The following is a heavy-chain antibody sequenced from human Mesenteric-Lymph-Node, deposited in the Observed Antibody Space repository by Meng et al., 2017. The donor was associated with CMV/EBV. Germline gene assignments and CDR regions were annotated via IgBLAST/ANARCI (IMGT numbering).Heavy chain of an antibody. CDR3: ARSPGETGAYGY. Sequence: CKASGYTFTGYYMHWVRQAPGQGLEWMGWINPNSGGTNYAQKFQGRVTMTRDTSISTAYMELSRLRSDDTAVYYCARSPGETGAYGYWGQGTLVTVSS. CDR2: INPNSGGT. J-gene: IGHJ4*02. CDR1: GYTFTGYY. V-gene: IGHV1-2*02. D-gene: IGHD7-27*01.